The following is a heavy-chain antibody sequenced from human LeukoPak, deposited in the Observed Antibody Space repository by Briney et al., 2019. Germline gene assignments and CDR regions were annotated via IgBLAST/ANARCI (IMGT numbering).Heavy chain of an antibody. V-gene: IGHV3-48*04. CDR2: ISSSGSTI. CDR1: GFTFSSYA. CDR3: ASFHLTPRYYYYYMDV. J-gene: IGHJ6*03. Sequence: GGSLRLSCAASGFTFSSYAMGWVRQAPGKGLEWVSYISSSGSTIYYADSVKGRFTISRDNAKNSLYLQMNSLRAEDTAVYYCASFHLTPRYYYYYMDVWGKGTTVTVSS.